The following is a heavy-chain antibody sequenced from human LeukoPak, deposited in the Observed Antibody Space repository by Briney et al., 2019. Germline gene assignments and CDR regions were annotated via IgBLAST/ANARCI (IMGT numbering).Heavy chain of an antibody. CDR3: AREGRGFGELYY. D-gene: IGHD3-10*01. Sequence: GGSLRLSCAASGFTVSSNYMTWVRQAPGKGLEWVSIIYSGGSTYYADSVKGRFTISRDNSKNTLYLQMNSLRPEDTAVYYCAREGRGFGELYYWGQGTLVTVSS. V-gene: IGHV3-53*01. CDR1: GFTVSSNY. CDR2: IYSGGST. J-gene: IGHJ4*02.